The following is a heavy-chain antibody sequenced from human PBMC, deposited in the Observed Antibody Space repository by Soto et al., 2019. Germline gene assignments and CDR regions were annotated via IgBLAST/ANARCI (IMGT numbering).Heavy chain of an antibody. CDR3: ARGDYYDTNGPFSDAFDI. CDR2: IKPDGSEK. J-gene: IGHJ3*02. V-gene: IGHV3-7*04. D-gene: IGHD3-22*01. CDR1: GFTFSNYW. Sequence: EVQLVESGGGLVQPGGSMRLSCAASGFTFSNYWMSWVRQAPGKGLEWVANIKPDGSEKFYVDSLKGRFTMSRDNXKXSXYLQMNSLRVDDTAVYYCARGDYYDTNGPFSDAFDIWGQGTMVTVSS.